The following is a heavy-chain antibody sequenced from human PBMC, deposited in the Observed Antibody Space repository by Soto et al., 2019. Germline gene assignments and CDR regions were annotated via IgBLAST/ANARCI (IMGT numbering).Heavy chain of an antibody. V-gene: IGHV1-8*01. J-gene: IGHJ6*03. CDR1: GYTFTSDD. D-gene: IGHD3-3*01. CDR3: ALGLLTHEFDFWSGARGCTQKNYYTDF. Sequence: QVQLVQSGAEVKKPGASVKVSCKASGYTFTSDDINCVRQASGQGLEWMGRANPNSGNTGYAQKFQGRVSMTPNTTITTDYMTLSSVKGDDTAEYDSALGLLTHEFDFWSGARGCTQKNYYTDFLGSDTKVTVSS. CDR2: ANPNSGNT.